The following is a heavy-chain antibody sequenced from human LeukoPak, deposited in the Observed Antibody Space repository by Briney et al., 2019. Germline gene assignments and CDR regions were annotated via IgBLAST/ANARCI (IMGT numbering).Heavy chain of an antibody. CDR1: GYTFTSYD. J-gene: IGHJ4*02. CDR3: ARREQWLVGDDY. D-gene: IGHD6-19*01. V-gene: IGHV1-8*01. Sequence: ASVKVSCKASGYTFTSYDINWVRQAPGQGLEWMGWMNPNSGDTGYPQKFQGRVTMTRDTSITTAYMELSSLRSEDTAVYYCARREQWLVGDDYWGQGTLVTVSS. CDR2: MNPNSGDT.